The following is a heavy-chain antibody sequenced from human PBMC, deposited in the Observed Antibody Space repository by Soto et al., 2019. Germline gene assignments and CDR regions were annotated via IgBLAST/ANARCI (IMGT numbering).Heavy chain of an antibody. CDR3: ARLGAYYQSLDP. V-gene: IGHV4-31*03. CDR1: GGSISSGGYY. D-gene: IGHD2-21*01. J-gene: IGHJ5*02. Sequence: PSETLSLTCTVSGGSISSGGYYWSWIRQHPGKGLEWIGYIYYSGSTYYNPSLKSRVTVTLETSKSQFSLRLTSVTAADTAVYYCARLGAYYQSLDPWGQGTLVTVSS. CDR2: IYYSGST.